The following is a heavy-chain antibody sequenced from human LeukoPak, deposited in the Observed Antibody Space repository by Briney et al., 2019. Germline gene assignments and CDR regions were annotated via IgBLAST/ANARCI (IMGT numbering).Heavy chain of an antibody. CDR3: ARVVGSGSYYNWFDP. J-gene: IGHJ5*02. CDR1: GFTVSSNY. Sequence: PGGSLRLSCAASGFTVSSNYMSWVRQAPGKGLEWVSVIYSGGSTYYADSMKGRFTISRDNSKNTLYLQMNSLRAEDTAVYYCARVVGSGSYYNWFDPWGQGTLVTVSS. CDR2: IYSGGST. D-gene: IGHD3-10*01. V-gene: IGHV3-53*01.